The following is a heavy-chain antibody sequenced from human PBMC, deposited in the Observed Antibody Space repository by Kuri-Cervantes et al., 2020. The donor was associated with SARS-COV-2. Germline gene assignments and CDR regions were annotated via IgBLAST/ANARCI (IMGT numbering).Heavy chain of an antibody. CDR3: AQDVSQLGRACRY. CDR1: GFSFSSYA. J-gene: IGHJ4*02. V-gene: IGHV3-23*01. Sequence: GESLKISCAASGFSFSSYAMSWVRQAPGKGLEWVSAISGSGDNTYYADSVKGWFTISRDNSQNTVYLQMNSLRGEDTALYYCAQDVSQLGRACRYWGQGTLVTVSS. D-gene: IGHD6-6*01. CDR2: ISGSGDNT.